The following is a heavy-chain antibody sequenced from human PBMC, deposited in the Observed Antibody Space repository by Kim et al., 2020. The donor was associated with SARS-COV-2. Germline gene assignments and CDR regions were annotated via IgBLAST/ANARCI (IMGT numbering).Heavy chain of an antibody. V-gene: IGHV4-4*02. Sequence: SETLSLTCAVSGGSISSSNWWSWVRQPPGKGLEWIGEIYHSGSTNYNPSLKSRVTISVDKSKNQFSLKLSSVTAADTAVYYCARGVVDNWNYREHAFDIWGQGTMVTVSS. J-gene: IGHJ3*02. D-gene: IGHD1-7*01. CDR3: ARGVVDNWNYREHAFDI. CDR1: GGSISSSNW. CDR2: IYHSGST.